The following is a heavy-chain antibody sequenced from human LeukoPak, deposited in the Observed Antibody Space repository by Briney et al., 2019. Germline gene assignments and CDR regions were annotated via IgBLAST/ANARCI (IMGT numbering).Heavy chain of an antibody. CDR1: GFTFTNYA. D-gene: IGHD4-17*01. CDR2: ISEGVGNS. J-gene: IGHJ4*02. Sequence: GGSLRLSCAASGFTFTNYAMAWVRQAPGKGLEWVSGISEGVGNSYYADSVKGRFTISRDHSKNTLYLQMNSLRAEDTALYYCAKREKGTTGRFFDYWGQGTLVTVSS. CDR3: AKREKGTTGRFFDY. V-gene: IGHV3-23*01.